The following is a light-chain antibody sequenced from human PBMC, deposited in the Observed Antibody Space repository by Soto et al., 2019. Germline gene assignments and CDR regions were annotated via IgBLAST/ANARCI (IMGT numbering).Light chain of an antibody. Sequence: QSVLTQPPSASGTPGQRVTISCSGSNSNVGNNTVNWYQQFPGTSPRLLIEGNNQRPSGVPDRFSGSKSGTSASLAISGLQSEDEADYYCAAWDDSLNGWVFGGGTKLTVL. CDR3: AAWDDSLNGWV. CDR2: GNN. CDR1: NSNVGNNT. V-gene: IGLV1-44*01. J-gene: IGLJ3*02.